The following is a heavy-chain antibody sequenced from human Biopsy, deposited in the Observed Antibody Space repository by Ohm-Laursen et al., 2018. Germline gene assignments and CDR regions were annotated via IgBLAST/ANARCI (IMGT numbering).Heavy chain of an antibody. CDR3: ARDSTINTVTTADY. CDR2: INRDESST. D-gene: IGHD4-11*01. V-gene: IGHV3-74*01. Sequence: SLRLSCAASGFTFSTYWMHWVRQAPGKGLVWVSRINRDESSTSYADSVQGRFTISRDNSKNTVYLQMNSLRAEDTAVYYCARDSTINTVTTADYWGQGTLVTVSS. J-gene: IGHJ4*02. CDR1: GFTFSTYW.